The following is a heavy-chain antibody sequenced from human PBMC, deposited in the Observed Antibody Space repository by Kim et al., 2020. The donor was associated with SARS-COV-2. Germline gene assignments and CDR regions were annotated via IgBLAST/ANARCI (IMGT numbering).Heavy chain of an antibody. V-gene: IGHV1-69*13. CDR2: IIPIFGTA. CDR1: GGNFSSYA. J-gene: IGHJ4*02. CDR3: ARDTGWLQFSSFDY. Sequence: SVKVSCKASGGNFSSYAISWVRQAPGQGLEWMGGIIPIFGTANYAQKFQGRVTITADESTSTAYMELSSLRSEDTAVYYCARDTGWLQFSSFDYWGQGTLVTVSS. D-gene: IGHD5-12*01.